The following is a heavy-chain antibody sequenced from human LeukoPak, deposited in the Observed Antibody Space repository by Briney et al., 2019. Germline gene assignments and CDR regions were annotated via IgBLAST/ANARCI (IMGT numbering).Heavy chain of an antibody. CDR3: AGGYCSGSSCCPSGFDY. CDR1: AGSISSYY. V-gene: IGHV4-4*07. J-gene: IGHJ4*02. Sequence: PSETLSLTSTVSAGSISSYYWSWIRQPAGKGLEWIGRIYTSGSTNYNPSLKSRVTMSLDTSKNQFSLKLSSVTVGDPPVSYVAGGYCSGSSCCPSGFDYWGQGTLVTVST. CDR2: IYTSGST. D-gene: IGHD2-15*01.